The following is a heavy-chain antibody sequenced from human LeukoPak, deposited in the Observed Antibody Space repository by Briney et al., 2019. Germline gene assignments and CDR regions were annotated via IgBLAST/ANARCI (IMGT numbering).Heavy chain of an antibody. CDR1: GGSITNYY. J-gene: IGHJ1*01. D-gene: IGHD3-10*01. CDR2: ISYGGNA. CDR3: ARHNSGAGSILGN. Sequence: TSETLSLTCTVSGGSITNYYWSWLRQPPGKGLEWIGYISYGGNANYNPSLKSRVTISVDTSKNQFSLKLNSVTAADTAVYYCARHNSGAGSILGNWGQGTLVTVSS. V-gene: IGHV4-59*08.